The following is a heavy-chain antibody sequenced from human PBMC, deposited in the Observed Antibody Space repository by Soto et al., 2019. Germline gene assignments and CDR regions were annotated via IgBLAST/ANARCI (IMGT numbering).Heavy chain of an antibody. J-gene: IGHJ5*02. CDR3: VKHSEYQLLSWFDP. V-gene: IGHV3-23*01. D-gene: IGHD2-2*01. CDR1: GFSFSTYA. Sequence: EVQLLESGGGLVQPGGSLRLSCAASGFSFSTYAMSWVRQAPGKGLEWVSGISAGGGNTFYADSVRGRFTISRDNSKNTLYLQINSRRAEDTALYYCVKHSEYQLLSWFDPWGQGTLVTVSS. CDR2: ISAGGGNT.